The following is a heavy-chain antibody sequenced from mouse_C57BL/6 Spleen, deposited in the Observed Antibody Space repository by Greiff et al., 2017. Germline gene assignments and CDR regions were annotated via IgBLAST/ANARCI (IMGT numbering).Heavy chain of an antibody. CDR1: GFTFSSYA. Sequence: DVMLVESGGGLVKPGGSLKLSCAASGFTFSSYAMSWVRQTPEKRLEWVATISDGGSYTYYPDNVKGRFTISRDNAKNNLYLQMSHLKSEDTAMYYCARDQAGAMDYWGQGTSVTVSS. CDR3: ARDQAGAMDY. J-gene: IGHJ4*01. V-gene: IGHV5-4*01. CDR2: ISDGGSYT.